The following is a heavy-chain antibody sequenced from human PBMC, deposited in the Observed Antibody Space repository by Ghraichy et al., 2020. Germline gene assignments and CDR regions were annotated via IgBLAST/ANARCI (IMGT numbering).Heavy chain of an antibody. D-gene: IGHD6-19*01. Sequence: GGSLRLSCAASGFTFSSYWMSWVRQAPGKGLEWVANIKQDGSEKYYVDSVKGRFTISRDNAKNSLYLQMNSLRAEDTAVYYCARESHKGIAVAGYYFDYWGQGTLVTVSS. J-gene: IGHJ4*02. V-gene: IGHV3-7*03. CDR1: GFTFSSYW. CDR2: IKQDGSEK. CDR3: ARESHKGIAVAGYYFDY.